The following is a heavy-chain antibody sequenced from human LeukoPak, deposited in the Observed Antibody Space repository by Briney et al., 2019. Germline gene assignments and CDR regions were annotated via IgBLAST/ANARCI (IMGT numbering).Heavy chain of an antibody. V-gene: IGHV3-43D*03. D-gene: IGHD3-22*01. J-gene: IGHJ4*02. CDR1: GFTFDDYA. Sequence: GGSLRLSCAASGFTFDDYAMHWVRQAPGKGLEWVSLISWDGGGTYYADTVKGRFTISRDNSKNSLYLQMNSLRAEDTAVYYCAREEHYYDSSGYPLYWGQGTLVTVSS. CDR3: AREEHYYDSSGYPLY. CDR2: ISWDGGGT.